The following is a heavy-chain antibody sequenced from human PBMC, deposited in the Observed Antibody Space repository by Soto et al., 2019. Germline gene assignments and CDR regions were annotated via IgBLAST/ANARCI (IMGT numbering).Heavy chain of an antibody. V-gene: IGHV3-48*03. CDR2: ISSSGSTI. CDR3: ASLPTHRYYDIWY. CDR1: GFTFSSYE. J-gene: IGHJ4*02. D-gene: IGHD3-9*01. Sequence: EVQLVESGGGLVQPGGSLRLSCAASGFTFSSYEMNWVRQAPGKGLEWVSYISSSGSTIYYADSVKGRFTISRDNAKNSLYLQMNSLRAEDTAVYYCASLPTHRYYDIWYWGQGTLVTVSS.